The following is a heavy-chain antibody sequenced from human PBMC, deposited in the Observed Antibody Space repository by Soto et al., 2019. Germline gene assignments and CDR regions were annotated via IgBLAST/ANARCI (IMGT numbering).Heavy chain of an antibody. CDR1: GYTFTSYA. CDR3: SRDHRSSWRRTGDY. V-gene: IGHV1-18*04. J-gene: IGHJ4*02. Sequence: QVQLVQSGAELKTPGAPVKVSCKPSGYTFTSYAISWVRQAPGQGLEWMGWISAYNGNTNYAQKLQVRVTMTTDTSTSTADMELRSLRTDDTAAYYCSRDHRSSWRRTGDYWGQGTLVTVSS. D-gene: IGHD6-13*01. CDR2: ISAYNGNT.